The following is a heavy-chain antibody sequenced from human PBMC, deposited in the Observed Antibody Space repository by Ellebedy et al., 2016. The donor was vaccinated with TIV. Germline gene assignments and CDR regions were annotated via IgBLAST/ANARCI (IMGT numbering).Heavy chain of an antibody. D-gene: IGHD2-21*02. CDR3: ARVRGPCRRGDCYFDL. Sequence: GGSLRLSXAASGFTFSNHGMLWARQAPGKGLEWVAIIWSDGSHKYYADSVTGRFTISRDDSQSTLYLQMNSLRAEDTAMYYCARVRGPCRRGDCYFDLWGQGTLVTVSS. J-gene: IGHJ4*02. CDR2: IWSDGSHK. V-gene: IGHV3-33*01. CDR1: GFTFSNHG.